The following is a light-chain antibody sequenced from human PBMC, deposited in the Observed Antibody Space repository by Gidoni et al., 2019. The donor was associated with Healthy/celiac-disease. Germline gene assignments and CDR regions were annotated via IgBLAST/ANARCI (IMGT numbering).Light chain of an antibody. J-gene: IGLJ2*01. CDR1: SSNIGAGYD. CDR3: QSYDSSLRDVV. Sequence: QSVLTQPPSVSAAPGQRVTISCTGSSSNIGAGYDVHWYQQLPGTAPKLLIYGNSNRPSGVPDRFSGSKSGTSASLAITGLQAEDEADYYCQSYDSSLRDVVFGGGTKLTVL. CDR2: GNS. V-gene: IGLV1-40*01.